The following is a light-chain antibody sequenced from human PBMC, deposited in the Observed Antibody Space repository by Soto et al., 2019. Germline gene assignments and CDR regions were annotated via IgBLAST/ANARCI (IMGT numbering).Light chain of an antibody. Sequence: EIVLTQSPGTLALSPGERATLSCRASQSVSTNNLAWYQRKPGQAPRLLMYGASSRATDIPARFSGSGSGTDFTLPITRLEPEDFAVSYCQQYGSSPPPFGQGTKVEIK. CDR2: GAS. CDR1: QSVSTNN. CDR3: QQYGSSPPP. J-gene: IGKJ1*01. V-gene: IGKV3-20*01.